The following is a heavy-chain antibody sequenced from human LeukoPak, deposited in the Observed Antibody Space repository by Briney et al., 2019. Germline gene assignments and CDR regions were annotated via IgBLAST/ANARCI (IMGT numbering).Heavy chain of an antibody. V-gene: IGHV1-2*02. J-gene: IGHJ4*02. CDR1: GYTFTGYY. CDR3: ARSSLHYSGYDYRYYFDY. CDR2: INPNSGGT. D-gene: IGHD5-12*01. Sequence: ASVKVSCKASGYTFTGYYMHWVRQAPGQGLEWMGWINPNSGGTNYAQKFQGRVTMTRDTSISTAYMEVSRLRSEDTAVYYCARSSLHYSGYDYRYYFDYWGQGTLVTVSS.